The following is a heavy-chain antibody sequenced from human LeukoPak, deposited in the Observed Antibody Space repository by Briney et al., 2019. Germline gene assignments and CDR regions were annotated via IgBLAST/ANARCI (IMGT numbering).Heavy chain of an antibody. CDR1: GYTFTSYG. Sequence: ASVKVSCKASGYTFTSYGISWVRQAPGQGLEWMGWISAYNGNTNYAQKLQGRVTMTTDTSTSTAYMELRSLRSDDTAVYYCARSPHCSSTSCYGSGWSDPWGQGTLVTVSS. CDR2: ISAYNGNT. J-gene: IGHJ5*02. D-gene: IGHD2-2*01. CDR3: ARSPHCSSTSCYGSGWSDP. V-gene: IGHV1-18*01.